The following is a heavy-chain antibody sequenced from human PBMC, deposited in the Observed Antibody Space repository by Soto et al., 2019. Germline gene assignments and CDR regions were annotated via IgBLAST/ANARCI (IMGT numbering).Heavy chain of an antibody. D-gene: IGHD2-8*01. CDR1: GYTFTTHD. CDR2: ISTYNGDT. V-gene: IGHV1-18*01. J-gene: IGHJ6*02. CDR3: ARDPYNVLMVNAPNLYGMDV. Sequence: QVQLVQSGAEGKKPGASVKVSCKASGYTFTTHDISWVRQAPGQGLEWMGRISTYNGDTNYPQSLQGRLTMTTDTSTNTAYMELRSLRSDDTAVYYCARDPYNVLMVNAPNLYGMDVWGQGTTVTVSS.